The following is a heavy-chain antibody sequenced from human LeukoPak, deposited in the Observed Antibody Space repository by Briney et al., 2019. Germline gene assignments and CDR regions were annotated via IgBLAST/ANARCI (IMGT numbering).Heavy chain of an antibody. Sequence: GASVKVSCKTSGYTFSSYGISWVRQAPGQGLEWMGWISTYNGNTNYAQKLQGRVTMTTDTSTSTGYMELRSLRSDDTAVYYCARAGITTQIDYWGQGTLVTVSS. CDR2: ISTYNGNT. V-gene: IGHV1-18*01. CDR1: GYTFSSYG. CDR3: ARAGITTQIDY. J-gene: IGHJ4*02. D-gene: IGHD6-19*01.